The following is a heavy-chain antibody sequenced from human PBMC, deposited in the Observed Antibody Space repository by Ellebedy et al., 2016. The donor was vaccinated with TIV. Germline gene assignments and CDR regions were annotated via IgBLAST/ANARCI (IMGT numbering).Heavy chain of an antibody. CDR2: IRRDGSEK. D-gene: IGHD4-17*01. CDR1: RFTFSFYW. V-gene: IGHV3-7*01. CDR3: ATDGSYGDYLSPAHASVM. J-gene: IGHJ3*02. Sequence: GESLKISCAASRFTFSFYWMSWVRQAPGKGLEWVASIRRDGSEKYYVDAVQGRFTISRDNAKNSLYLHMNSLRAEDTAVYYCATDGSYGDYLSPAHASVMWGQGTLVSVSS.